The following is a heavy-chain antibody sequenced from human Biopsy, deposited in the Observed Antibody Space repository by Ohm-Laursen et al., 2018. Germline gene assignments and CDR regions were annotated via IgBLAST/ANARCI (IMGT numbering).Heavy chain of an antibody. V-gene: IGHV4-39*01. D-gene: IGHD3-10*01. Sequence: GTLSLTCPVTDSSISNIINYWGWIRQPLGKGLEWLGSIYHTGITDYNPSLKSRVTISVDTSNNQFSLKLSSLTAADTAVYYCARHSFGSGRDFWGQGTLVTVSS. J-gene: IGHJ4*02. CDR1: DSSISNIINY. CDR3: ARHSFGSGRDF. CDR2: IYHTGIT.